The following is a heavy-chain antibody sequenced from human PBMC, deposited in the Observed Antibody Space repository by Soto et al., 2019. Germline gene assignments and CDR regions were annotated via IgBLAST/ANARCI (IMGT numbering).Heavy chain of an antibody. CDR2: INGDGTTT. D-gene: IGHD5-18*01. J-gene: IGHJ4*01. CDR3: ARPIGSGYAAYDY. CDR1: GFSFSNSW. Sequence: GGSLRLSCAASGFSFSNSWMHWVRQAPGKGLVWVSRINGDGTTTSYADSVKGRFTISRDNAKNTMFLQMNSVRAEDTAVYYCARPIGSGYAAYDYWGRGTLVTVSS. V-gene: IGHV3-74*01.